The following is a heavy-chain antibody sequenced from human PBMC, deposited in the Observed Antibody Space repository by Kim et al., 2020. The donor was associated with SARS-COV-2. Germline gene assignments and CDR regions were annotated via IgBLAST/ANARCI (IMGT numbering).Heavy chain of an antibody. CDR1: GFTFSSHW. D-gene: IGHD5-12*01. Sequence: GGSLRLSCVASGFTFSSHWMHWVRQAPGKGLVWVSRINTDGSSTSYADSVKGRFTISRDNAKNTLYLQMNSLRVDDTAVYYCARDGYGLGAWGQGTLVTVYS. CDR3: ARDGYGLGA. J-gene: IGHJ4*02. CDR2: INTDGSST. V-gene: IGHV3-74*01.